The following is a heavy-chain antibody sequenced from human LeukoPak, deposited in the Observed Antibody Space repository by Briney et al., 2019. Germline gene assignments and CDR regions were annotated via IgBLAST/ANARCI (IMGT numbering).Heavy chain of an antibody. J-gene: IGHJ4*02. D-gene: IGHD1-26*01. CDR3: ARSQTGGTFDY. V-gene: IGHV6-1*01. Sequence: XLXXAXSGDSXXSKSAXWNWVRQSPSGGLEWLGRTYYRSKLSSGYAESVKSRLTISPDTSKNQFSLQLRSVTPEDTAVYYCARSQTGGTFDYWGQGALVTVSS. CDR1: GDSXXSKSAX. CDR2: TYYRSKLSS.